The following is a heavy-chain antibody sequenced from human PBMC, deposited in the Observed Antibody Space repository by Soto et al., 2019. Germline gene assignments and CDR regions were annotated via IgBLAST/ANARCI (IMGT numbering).Heavy chain of an antibody. J-gene: IGHJ5*02. D-gene: IGHD2-15*01. Sequence: QVQLVQSGAEVKKPGSSVKVSCKASGGTFSSYAISWVRQAPGQGLEWMGGIIPIFGTANYAQKFQGRVTITADESTSTADMELSSLRSEDTAVYYCAATLLGYCSGGSCATIDPWGQGTLVTVSS. CDR3: AATLLGYCSGGSCATIDP. CDR1: GGTFSSYA. CDR2: IIPIFGTA. V-gene: IGHV1-69*12.